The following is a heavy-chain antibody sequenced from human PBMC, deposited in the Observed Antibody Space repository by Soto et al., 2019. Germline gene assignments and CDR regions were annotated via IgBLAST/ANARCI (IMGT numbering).Heavy chain of an antibody. J-gene: IGHJ5*02. Sequence: PGGSLRLSCAASGFTFSSYSMNWVRQAPGKGLEWVSSISSSSSYIYYADSVKGRFTISRDNAKNSLYLQMNSLRVEDTAVYYCARTYVPGIAGFDPWGQGTLVPVSS. D-gene: IGHD1-1*01. CDR1: GFTFSSYS. CDR2: ISSSSSYI. CDR3: ARTYVPGIAGFDP. V-gene: IGHV3-21*01.